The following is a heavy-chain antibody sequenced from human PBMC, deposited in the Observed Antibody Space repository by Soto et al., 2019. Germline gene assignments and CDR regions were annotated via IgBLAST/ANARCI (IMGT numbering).Heavy chain of an antibody. V-gene: IGHV4-59*01. D-gene: IGHD3-3*02. J-gene: IGHJ4*02. Sequence: QVQLQESGPGLVKPSETLSLTCTVSGGSISSYYWSWIRQPPGKGLEWIGYIYYSGSTNYNPSLKSRVTISVDTSKNQFSLKLSSVTAADTAVYYCARGSSFGYYWGQGTLVTVSS. CDR1: GGSISSYY. CDR2: IYYSGST. CDR3: ARGSSFGYY.